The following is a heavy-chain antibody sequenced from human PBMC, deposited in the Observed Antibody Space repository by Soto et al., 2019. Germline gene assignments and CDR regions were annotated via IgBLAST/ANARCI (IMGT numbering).Heavy chain of an antibody. V-gene: IGHV1-18*01. CDR3: ARRSILTGYYLFDY. Sequence: ASVKVSCKASGYTFTSYDISWVRQAPGQGLEWMGWISAYNGNTNYAQKLQGRVTMTTDTSTSTAYMELRSLRSDDTAVYYCARRSILTGYYLFDYWGQGTLVTVSS. J-gene: IGHJ4*02. CDR1: GYTFTSYD. D-gene: IGHD3-9*01. CDR2: ISAYNGNT.